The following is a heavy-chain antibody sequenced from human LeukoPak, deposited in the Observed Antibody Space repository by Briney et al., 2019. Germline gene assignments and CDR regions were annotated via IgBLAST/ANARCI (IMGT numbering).Heavy chain of an antibody. V-gene: IGHV4-34*01. Sequence: SETLSLTCAVYGGSFSGYYWSWIRQPPGKGLEWIGEINHSGSTNYNPSLKSRVTISVDTSKNQFSLKLSSVTAADTAVYYCARPSRWRYCSSTSCKGAFDIWGQGTMVTVSS. D-gene: IGHD2-2*01. CDR2: INHSGST. CDR3: ARPSRWRYCSSTSCKGAFDI. CDR1: GGSFSGYY. J-gene: IGHJ3*02.